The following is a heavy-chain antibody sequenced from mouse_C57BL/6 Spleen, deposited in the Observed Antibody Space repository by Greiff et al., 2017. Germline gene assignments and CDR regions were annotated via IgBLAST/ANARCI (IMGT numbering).Heavy chain of an antibody. CDR3: TREGSNYGWFAY. J-gene: IGHJ3*01. Sequence: EVKLVESGEGLVKPGGSLKLSCAASGFTFSSYAMSWVRQTPEKRLEWVAYISSGGDYIYYADTVKGRFTISRDNARNTLYLQMSSLKSEDTAMYYCTREGSNYGWFAYWGQGTLVTVSA. CDR2: ISSGGDYI. V-gene: IGHV5-9-1*02. D-gene: IGHD2-5*01. CDR1: GFTFSSYA.